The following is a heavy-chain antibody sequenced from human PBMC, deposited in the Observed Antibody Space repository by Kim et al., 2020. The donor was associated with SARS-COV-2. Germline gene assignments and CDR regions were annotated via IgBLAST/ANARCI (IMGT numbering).Heavy chain of an antibody. Sequence: GGSLRLSCAASGFTFSSYSMNWVRQAPGKGLEWVSSISSSSSYIYYADSVKGRFTISRDNAKNSLYLQMNSLRAEDTAVYYCAREPRAYYYDSSGRPGKGYFDLWGRGTLVTVSS. CDR3: AREPRAYYYDSSGRPGKGYFDL. J-gene: IGHJ2*01. CDR1: GFTFSSYS. CDR2: ISSSSSYI. V-gene: IGHV3-21*04. D-gene: IGHD3-22*01.